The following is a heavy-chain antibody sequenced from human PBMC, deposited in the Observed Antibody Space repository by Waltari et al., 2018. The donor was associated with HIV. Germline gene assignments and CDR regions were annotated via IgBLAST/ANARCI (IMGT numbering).Heavy chain of an antibody. V-gene: IGHV4-31*03. CDR1: GGSISSGGYY. Sequence: QVQLQESGPGLVKPSQTLSLTCTVSGGSISSGGYYWSWIRQHPGKGLEWIGYIYYSGSTDYNPSLKSRVTISVDTSKNQFSLKLSSVTAADTAVYYCARGSITIFGVVRHGMDVWGQGTTVTVSS. J-gene: IGHJ6*02. CDR3: ARGSITIFGVVRHGMDV. D-gene: IGHD3-3*01. CDR2: IYYSGST.